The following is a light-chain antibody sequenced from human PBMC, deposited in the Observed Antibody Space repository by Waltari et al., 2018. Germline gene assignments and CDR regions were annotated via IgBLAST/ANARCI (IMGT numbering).Light chain of an antibody. V-gene: IGLV1-44*01. Sequence: QSELAQPPSASAAPGQRVTISCSGSSSNLERNTVQWYQPFPGTAPKLLIYITNRRPSWVPDRFSGSKSGTSASLTISGLQSADEGDYYCAAWDDSLNGWLFGGGTKLTVL. CDR1: SSNLERNT. J-gene: IGLJ3*02. CDR2: ITN. CDR3: AAWDDSLNGWL.